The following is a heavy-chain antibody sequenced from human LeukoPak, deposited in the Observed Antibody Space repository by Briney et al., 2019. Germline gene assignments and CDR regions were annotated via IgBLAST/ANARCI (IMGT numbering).Heavy chain of an antibody. CDR2: INPNSGGT. J-gene: IGHJ4*02. Sequence: ASVKVPCKASGYTFTGYYMHWVRQAPGQGLEWMGWINPNSGGTNYAQKFQGRVTMTRDTSISTAYMELSRLRSDDTAVYYCARVLHYYGSGSYPLHDYWGQGTLVTVSS. CDR1: GYTFTGYY. D-gene: IGHD3-10*01. CDR3: ARVLHYYGSGSYPLHDY. V-gene: IGHV1-2*02.